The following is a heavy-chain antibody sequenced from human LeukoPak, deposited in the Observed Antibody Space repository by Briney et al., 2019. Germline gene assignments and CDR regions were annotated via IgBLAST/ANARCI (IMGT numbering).Heavy chain of an antibody. V-gene: IGHV3-21*01. CDR3: ARDPYNGAYSEGYYYYYMDV. Sequence: GGSLRLSCAAPGITFSNYNMNWVRQAPGKGLEWISSITSSSSYTSYADSVKGRFTISRDNAKNSLYLQMNSLRVEDTAIYYCARDPYNGAYSEGYYYYYMDVWGKGTTVTVSS. CDR2: ITSSSSYT. D-gene: IGHD1-1*01. CDR1: GITFSNYN. J-gene: IGHJ6*03.